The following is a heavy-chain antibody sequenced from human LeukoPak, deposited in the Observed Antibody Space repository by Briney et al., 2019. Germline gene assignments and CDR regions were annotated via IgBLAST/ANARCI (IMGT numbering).Heavy chain of an antibody. J-gene: IGHJ6*03. V-gene: IGHV1-69*06. CDR2: IIPIFDTT. D-gene: IGHD6-13*01. CDR1: GGTFSSYA. CDR3: ARVVGLTGYSSSWYSGYYYYMDV. Sequence: SVKVSCKASGGTFSSYAISWVRQAPGQGLEWMGGIIPIFDTTNYAQKFQDRVTITADKSTSTAYMELSSLRSEDTAVYYCARVVGLTGYSSSWYSGYYYYMDVWGKGTTVTVSS.